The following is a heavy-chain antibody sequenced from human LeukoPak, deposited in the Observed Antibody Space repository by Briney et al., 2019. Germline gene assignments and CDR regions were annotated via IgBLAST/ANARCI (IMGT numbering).Heavy chain of an antibody. J-gene: IGHJ4*02. D-gene: IGHD3-22*01. CDR1: GYTFTSYD. CDR2: MDPNSGNT. V-gene: IGHV1-8*03. Sequence: GASVKVSCKASGYTFTSYDINWVRQATGQGLEWMGWMDPNSGNTGYAQKFQGRVAITRNTSISTAYMELSSLRSEDTAVYYCARGRDSSGYYFDYWGQGTLVTVSS. CDR3: ARGRDSSGYYFDY.